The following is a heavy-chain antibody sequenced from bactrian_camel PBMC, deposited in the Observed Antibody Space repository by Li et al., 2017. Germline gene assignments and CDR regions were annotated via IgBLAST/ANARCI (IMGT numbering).Heavy chain of an antibody. CDR1: GFTFPSYG. CDR2: ITSDGSLS. J-gene: IGHJ4*01. D-gene: IGHD7*01. V-gene: IGHV3S7*01. Sequence: HVQLVESGGGLVQPGGSLRLSCAASGFTFPSYGMSWVRQGPGKGLEWVAFITSDGSLSYYADSVKGRFTISRDNAENTVYLQMNSLKSGDTALYYCATYGGGEWGQGTQVTVS. CDR3: ATYGGGE.